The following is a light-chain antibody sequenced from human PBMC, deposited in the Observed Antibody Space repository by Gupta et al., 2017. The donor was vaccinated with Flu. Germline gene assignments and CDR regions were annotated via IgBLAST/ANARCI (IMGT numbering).Light chain of an antibody. CDR3: AAWDDSLSSYV. J-gene: IGLJ1*01. V-gene: IGLV1-47*01. Sequence: RVTISCSGSSSNIGSDYVYWYQPLPGTAPKLLVYRSNHRPSGVPDRFSGSKSGTSASLAISGLQSEDEADYHCAAWDDSLSSYVFGTGTKVTVL. CDR2: RSN. CDR1: SSNIGSDY.